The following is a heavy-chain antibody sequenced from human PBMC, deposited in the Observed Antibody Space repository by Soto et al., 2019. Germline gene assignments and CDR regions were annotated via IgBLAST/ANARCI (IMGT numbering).Heavy chain of an antibody. Sequence: PGGSLRLSCAASGFTVSSNYMSWVRQAPGKGLEWVSVIYSGGSTYYADSVKGRFTISRDNSKNTLYLQMNSLRAEDTAVYYCAREDIVVVPAAPSSYYYYGMDVWGQGTTVTVSS. V-gene: IGHV3-66*01. CDR1: GFTVSSNY. CDR3: AREDIVVVPAAPSSYYYYGMDV. J-gene: IGHJ6*02. CDR2: IYSGGST. D-gene: IGHD2-2*01.